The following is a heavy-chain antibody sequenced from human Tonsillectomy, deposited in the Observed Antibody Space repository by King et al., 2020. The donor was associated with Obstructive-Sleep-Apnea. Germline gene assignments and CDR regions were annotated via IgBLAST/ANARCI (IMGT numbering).Heavy chain of an antibody. V-gene: IGHV4-38-2*02. J-gene: IGHJ3*02. CDR1: GYSISSGYY. Sequence: VQLQESGPGLVKPSETLSLTCTVSGYSISSGYYWGWIRQPPGKGLEWIGSIYHSGSTYYNPSPKSRGTISVDTSKNQFSLKRSSVTAADTAVYYCARGRVEMATNTDAFDIWGQGTMVTVSS. D-gene: IGHD5-24*01. CDR2: IYHSGST. CDR3: ARGRVEMATNTDAFDI.